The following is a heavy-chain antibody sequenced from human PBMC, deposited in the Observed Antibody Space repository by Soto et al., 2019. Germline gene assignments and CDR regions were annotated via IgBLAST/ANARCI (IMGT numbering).Heavy chain of an antibody. CDR2: INSDGSST. J-gene: IGHJ6*02. Sequence: VQLVESGGGLVQPGGSLRLSCAASGFTFSSYWMHWVRQAPGKGLVWVSRINSDGSSTSYADSVKGRFTISRDNAKNTLYLQMNSLRAEDTAVYYCAREGNFWSGYSPYGMDVWGQGTTVTVSS. CDR3: AREGNFWSGYSPYGMDV. CDR1: GFTFSSYW. V-gene: IGHV3-74*01. D-gene: IGHD3-3*01.